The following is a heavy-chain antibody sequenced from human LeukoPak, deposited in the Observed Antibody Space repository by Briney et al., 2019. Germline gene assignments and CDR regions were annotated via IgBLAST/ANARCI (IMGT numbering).Heavy chain of an antibody. J-gene: IGHJ3*02. CDR3: ARRLKAATGDAFDI. V-gene: IGHV3-21*01. CDR2: ISSGSSYI. Sequence: GGSLRLSFAASGFSFSNYGMNWVRQAPGKGLEWVSSISSGSSYIYYADSLKGRFTISRDNAKNSLYLQMNSLRVEDTAVYYCARRLKAATGDAFDIWGQGAMVTVSS. D-gene: IGHD6-13*01. CDR1: GFSFSNYG.